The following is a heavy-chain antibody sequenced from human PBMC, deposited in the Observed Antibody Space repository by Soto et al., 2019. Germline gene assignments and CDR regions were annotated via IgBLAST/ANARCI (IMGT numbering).Heavy chain of an antibody. D-gene: IGHD3-22*01. CDR2: ISYDGSNR. J-gene: IGHJ4*02. CDR1: GFTFTSSA. CDR3: AKDNWSYYDSSGYHDY. Sequence: SCKASGFTFTSSAVRWVRQAPGKGLEWVAVISYDGSNRYYADSVKGRFTISRDNSKNTLYLQMNSLRAEDTAVYYCAKDNWSYYDSSGYHDYWGQGTLVTVSS. V-gene: IGHV3-30*04.